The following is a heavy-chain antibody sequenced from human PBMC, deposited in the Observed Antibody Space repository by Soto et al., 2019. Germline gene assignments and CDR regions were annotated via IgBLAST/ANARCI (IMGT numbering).Heavy chain of an antibody. J-gene: IGHJ4*02. D-gene: IGHD6-19*01. Sequence: ASVKVSCKASGYTFTSYAMHWVRQAPGQRLEWMGWINAGNGNTKYSQKFQGRVTITRDTSASTAYMELSSLRSEDTAVYYCARAKSSGWYQGDYWGQGTLVTVSS. CDR1: GYTFTSYA. V-gene: IGHV1-3*01. CDR2: INAGNGNT. CDR3: ARAKSSGWYQGDY.